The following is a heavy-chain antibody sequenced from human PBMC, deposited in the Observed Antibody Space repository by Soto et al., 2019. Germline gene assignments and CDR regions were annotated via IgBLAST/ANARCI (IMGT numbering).Heavy chain of an antibody. J-gene: IGHJ4*02. CDR1: GGTFSSYT. CDR3: ARDRVTMVRGVIPDY. V-gene: IGHV1-69*08. D-gene: IGHD3-10*01. Sequence: QVQLVQSGAEVKKPGSSVKVSCKASGGTFSSYTISWVRQAPGQGLEWMGRIIPILGIANYAQKFQGRVTITADKSTSTAYRELSSLRSEDTAVYYCARDRVTMVRGVIPDYWGQGTLVTVSS. CDR2: IIPILGIA.